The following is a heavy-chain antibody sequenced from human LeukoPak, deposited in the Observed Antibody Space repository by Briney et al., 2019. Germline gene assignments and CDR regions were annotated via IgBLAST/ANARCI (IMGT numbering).Heavy chain of an antibody. Sequence: GGSLRLSCAASGFIFNYYWMSWVRQAPGKGLEWVANIKDDGSEKYFSDSVKGRFTISRDNAKNSLYLQMNSLRAEDTAVYYCARAVSPTHCGGDCYFGGRLFEGILPDPYYFDYWGQGTLVTVSS. D-gene: IGHD2-21*01. CDR1: GFIFNYYW. V-gene: IGHV3-7*01. CDR3: ARAVSPTHCGGDCYFGGRLFEGILPDPYYFDY. J-gene: IGHJ4*02. CDR2: IKDDGSEK.